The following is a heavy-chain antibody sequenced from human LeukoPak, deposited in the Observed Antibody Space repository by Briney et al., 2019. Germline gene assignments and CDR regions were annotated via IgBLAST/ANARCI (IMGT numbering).Heavy chain of an antibody. V-gene: IGHV1-8*01. D-gene: IGHD3-22*01. CDR3: ARSHYYDSSGYYEENWFDP. CDR1: GYTFTSYD. Sequence: ASVKVSCKASGYTFTSYDINWVRQATGQGLEWMGWMNPNSGNTGYAQKFQGRVTMTRSTSISTAYMELSSLRSEDTAVYYCARSHYYDSSGYYEENWFDPWGQGTLVTVSS. J-gene: IGHJ5*02. CDR2: MNPNSGNT.